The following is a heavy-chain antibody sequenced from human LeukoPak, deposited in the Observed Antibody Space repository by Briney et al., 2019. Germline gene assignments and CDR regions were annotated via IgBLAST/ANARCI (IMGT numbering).Heavy chain of an antibody. D-gene: IGHD1-20*01. V-gene: IGHV3-21*01. J-gene: IGHJ4*02. Sequence: GGSLRLSCAASGFTFSSYNMNRVRQAPGKGLEWGSFISSSSTYIYYADSVKGRFTISRDSAKNSLYLQMNSLRAEDTAVYYCAREASNNWNVPANYFDYWGQGTLVSVSS. CDR3: AREASNNWNVPANYFDY. CDR2: ISSSSTYI. CDR1: GFTFSSYN.